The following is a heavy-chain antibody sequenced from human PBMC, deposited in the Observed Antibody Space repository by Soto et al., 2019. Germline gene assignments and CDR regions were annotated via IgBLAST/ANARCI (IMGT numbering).Heavy chain of an antibody. J-gene: IGHJ4*02. D-gene: IGHD4-17*01. V-gene: IGHV3-23*01. CDR2: ISGSGGST. CDR1: GFTISSNA. Sequence: GGSLRLSCAASGFTISSNAMYWVRQAPGKGLEWVSGISGSGGSTYYADSVKGRFTISRDNSKNTLYLQMNSLRAEDTAVYYCAKAASNLRVKDQIDYWGQGTLVTVSS. CDR3: AKAASNLRVKDQIDY.